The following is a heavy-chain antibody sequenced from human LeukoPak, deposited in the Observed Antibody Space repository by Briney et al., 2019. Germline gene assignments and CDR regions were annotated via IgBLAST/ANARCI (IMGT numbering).Heavy chain of an antibody. Sequence: GGSLRLSCAASGFTFSSCWMHWVRQAPGKGLVWVSRINSDGSSTSYADSVKGRFTISRDNARNTLYLQMNSLRAEDTAVYYCAKERGIAVAGTRGFDYWGQGTLVTVSS. V-gene: IGHV3-74*01. CDR3: AKERGIAVAGTRGFDY. D-gene: IGHD6-19*01. J-gene: IGHJ4*02. CDR1: GFTFSSCW. CDR2: INSDGSST.